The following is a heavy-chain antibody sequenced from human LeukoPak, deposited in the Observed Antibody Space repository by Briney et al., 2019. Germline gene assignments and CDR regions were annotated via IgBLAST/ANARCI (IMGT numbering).Heavy chain of an antibody. D-gene: IGHD3-22*01. Sequence: EASVKVSCKASGYTFTSYYMHWVRQAPGQGLEWMGGIIPIFGTANYAQKFQGRVTITADKSTSTAYMELSSLRSDDTAVYYCARSNNYYDSSGSLTWGQGTLVTVSS. CDR2: IIPIFGTA. CDR3: ARSNNYYDSSGSLT. V-gene: IGHV1-69*06. CDR1: GYTFTSYY. J-gene: IGHJ4*02.